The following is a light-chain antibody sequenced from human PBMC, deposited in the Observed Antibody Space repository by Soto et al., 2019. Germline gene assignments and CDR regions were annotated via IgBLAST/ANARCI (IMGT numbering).Light chain of an antibody. CDR2: AAS. CDR3: QQSLGTPWT. CDR1: QGISSY. J-gene: IGKJ1*01. V-gene: IGKV1-8*01. Sequence: AIRMTPSPSSLSASPRDRVTITCRASQGISSYLAWYQQKPGKAPKLLIYAASTLQSGVPSRFSGSGSGTDFILTISSLQPEDFATYYCQQSLGTPWTVGQGSKVDIK.